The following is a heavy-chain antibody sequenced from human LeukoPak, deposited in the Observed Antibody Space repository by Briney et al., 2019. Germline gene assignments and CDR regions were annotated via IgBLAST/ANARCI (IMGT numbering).Heavy chain of an antibody. J-gene: IGHJ6*02. Sequence: SETLFLTCAVYGGSFSGYYWSWIRQPPGKGLEWIGEINHSGSTNYNPSLKSRVTISVDTSKNQFSLKLSSVTAADTAVYYCARDPCSSTSCQRLKYYYYGMDVWGQGTTVTVSS. CDR1: GGSFSGYY. V-gene: IGHV4-34*01. CDR2: INHSGST. CDR3: ARDPCSSTSCQRLKYYYYGMDV. D-gene: IGHD2-2*01.